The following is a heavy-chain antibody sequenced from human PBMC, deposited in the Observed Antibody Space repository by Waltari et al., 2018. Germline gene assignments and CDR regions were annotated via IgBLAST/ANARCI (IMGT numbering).Heavy chain of an antibody. V-gene: IGHV3-7*01. CDR2: IKQDESEV. J-gene: IGHJ4*02. CDR1: GFTFSLYW. CDR3: ARNRVGTVNTPFDY. Sequence: EVQLVESGGGLVKSGGSLRLSCAASGFTFSLYWMTWVRQAPGKGLGWVDNIKQDESEVYYVDSVKGRFTISIDNANTSLYLQMHSLRVEDTALYYCARNRVGTVNTPFDYWGQGTLVTVSS. D-gene: IGHD4-17*01.